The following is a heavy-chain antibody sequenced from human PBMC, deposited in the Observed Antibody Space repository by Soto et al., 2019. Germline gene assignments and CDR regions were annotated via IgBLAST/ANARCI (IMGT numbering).Heavy chain of an antibody. CDR3: AKGQSSXXXRFFFDY. Sequence: GGSLRLSXAXSGFTFSGCAMSWVRQAPGKGLNWVSAITSGGDTFFADSVKGRFTISRDHSKNTFYLQMNSLTAEDTAVYYCAKGQSSXXXRFFFDYWGQGTLVTVSS. D-gene: IGHD3-22*01. J-gene: IGHJ4*02. CDR1: GFTFSGCA. CDR2: ITSGGDT. V-gene: IGHV3-23*01.